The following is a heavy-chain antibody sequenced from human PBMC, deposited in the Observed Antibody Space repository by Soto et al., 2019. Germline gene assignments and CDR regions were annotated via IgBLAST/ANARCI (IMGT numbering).Heavy chain of an antibody. D-gene: IGHD1-26*01. CDR2: IYHAGTT. J-gene: IGHJ4*02. CDR1: GGSSTNSNG. Sequence: QVQLQESAPRLVKPSGTLSLTCTVSGGSSTNSNGCRWVRLHPAKGLEWIGYIYHAGTTKYKPSLGRRVTISVDTSNNPFALTLTSVTDADTAVYFCARGPPIVGNTTPLASWGQGTLVTVSS. CDR3: ARGPPIVGNTTPLAS. V-gene: IGHV4-4*02.